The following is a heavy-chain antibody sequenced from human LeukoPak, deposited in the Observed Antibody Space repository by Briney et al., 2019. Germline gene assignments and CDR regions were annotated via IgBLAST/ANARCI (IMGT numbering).Heavy chain of an antibody. Sequence: GGSLRLSCAVSGFTFSDYYMSWIRQAPGKGLEWVSHISSSGTTIYYADSVKGRFTISRDNAKNSLFLQMNSLRAEDSALYYCARVPTPFFYYYMDVWGKGTTLTVSS. D-gene: IGHD4-17*01. V-gene: IGHV3-11*01. J-gene: IGHJ6*03. CDR3: ARVPTPFFYYYMDV. CDR2: ISSSGTTI. CDR1: GFTFSDYY.